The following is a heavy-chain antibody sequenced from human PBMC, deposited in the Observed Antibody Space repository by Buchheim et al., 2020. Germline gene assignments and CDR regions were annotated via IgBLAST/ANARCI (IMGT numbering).Heavy chain of an antibody. V-gene: IGHV3-30-3*01. CDR1: GFTFSSYA. D-gene: IGHD3-3*01. CDR2: ISYDGSNK. Sequence: QVQLVESGGGVVQPGRSLRLSCAASGFTFSSYAMHWVRQAPGKGLEWVAVISYDGSNKYYADSVKGRFTISRDNSKNTLYLQMNSLRAEDTAVYYCARDEGLDYDCWSGHDYWGQGTL. J-gene: IGHJ4*02. CDR3: ARDEGLDYDCWSGHDY.